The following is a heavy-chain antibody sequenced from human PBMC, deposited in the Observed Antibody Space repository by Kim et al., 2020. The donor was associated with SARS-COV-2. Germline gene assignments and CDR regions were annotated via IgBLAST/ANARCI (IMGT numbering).Heavy chain of an antibody. CDR1: GGSISSSSYY. J-gene: IGHJ4*02. CDR3: ARERVEYVDTAMATDY. Sequence: SETLSLTCTVSGGSISSSSYYWGWIRQPPGKGLEWIGSIYYSGSTYYNPSLKSRVTISVDTSKNQFSLKLSSVTAADTAVYYCARERVEYVDTAMATDYWGQGTLVTVSS. V-gene: IGHV4-39*07. CDR2: IYYSGST. D-gene: IGHD5-18*01.